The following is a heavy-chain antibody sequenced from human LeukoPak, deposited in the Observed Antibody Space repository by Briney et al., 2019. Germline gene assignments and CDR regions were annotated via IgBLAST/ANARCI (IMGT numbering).Heavy chain of an antibody. CDR2: INQSGST. CDR3: ARDGDYGGNSGWFDP. Sequence: SETLSLTCAVYGGSFSGYYWSWIRQPPGKGLEWIGEINQSGSTNYNPSLKSRVTISVDTSKNQFSLKLSSVTAADTAVYYCARDGDYGGNSGWFDPWGQGTLVTVSS. V-gene: IGHV4-34*01. J-gene: IGHJ5*02. CDR1: GGSFSGYY. D-gene: IGHD4-23*01.